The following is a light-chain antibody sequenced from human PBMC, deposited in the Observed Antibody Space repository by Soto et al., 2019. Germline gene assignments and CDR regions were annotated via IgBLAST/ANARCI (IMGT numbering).Light chain of an antibody. CDR1: QGISSY. J-gene: IGKJ1*01. V-gene: IGKV1-5*03. CDR3: QQYNSYPWT. CDR2: KAS. Sequence: DIQMTQSPSSLSASVGDRVTITCRASQGISSYLAWYQQKPGKAPKLLIYKASSLESGVPSRFSGSGSGTEFTLTISSLQPDDFATYYCQQYNSYPWTFGQGTKVDI.